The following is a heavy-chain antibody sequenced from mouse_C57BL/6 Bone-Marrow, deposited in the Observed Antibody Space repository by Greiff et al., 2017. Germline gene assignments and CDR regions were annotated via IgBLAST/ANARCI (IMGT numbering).Heavy chain of an antibody. CDR2: IYPRSGNT. CDR3: ARIYYDYDGFAY. CDR1: GYTFTSYG. J-gene: IGHJ3*01. Sequence: VHLVESGAELARPGASVKLSCKASGYTFTSYGISWVKQRTGQGLEWIGEIYPRSGNTYYNEKFKGKATLTADKSSSTAYMELRSLTSEDSAVYFCARIYYDYDGFAYWGQGTLVTVSA. D-gene: IGHD2-4*01. V-gene: IGHV1-81*01.